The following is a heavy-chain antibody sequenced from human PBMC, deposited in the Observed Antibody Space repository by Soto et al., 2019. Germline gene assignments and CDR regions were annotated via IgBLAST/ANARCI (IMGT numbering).Heavy chain of an antibody. CDR3: ARDPYHYSGYDFLDY. D-gene: IGHD5-12*01. CDR2: IKQDGSEK. CDR1: GFTFSSYW. J-gene: IGHJ4*02. V-gene: IGHV3-7*01. Sequence: GGSLRPSCAASGFTFSSYWMSWVRQAPGKGLEWVANIKQDGSEKYYVDSVKGRFTISRDNAKNSLYLQMNSLRAEDTAVYYCARDPYHYSGYDFLDYWGQGTLVTVSS.